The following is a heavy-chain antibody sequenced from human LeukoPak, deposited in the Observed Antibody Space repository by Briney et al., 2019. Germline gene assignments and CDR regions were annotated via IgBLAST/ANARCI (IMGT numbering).Heavy chain of an antibody. Sequence: GGSLRLSCAASGFTFKNAWMSWVRQAPGKGLEWISYISNSGNTKYYADSVKGRFTISRDNANNSVYLQMNNLRAEDTAVYYCAAVIDYWGQGTLVTVSS. V-gene: IGHV3-11*04. CDR3: AAVIDY. CDR2: ISNSGNTK. CDR1: GFTFKNAW. J-gene: IGHJ4*02.